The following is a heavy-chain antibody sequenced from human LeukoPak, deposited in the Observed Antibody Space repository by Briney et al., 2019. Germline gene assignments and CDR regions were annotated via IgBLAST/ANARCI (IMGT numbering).Heavy chain of an antibody. Sequence: PSETLSLTCTVSGGSISSYYWSWIRQPAGKGLEWIGRIYTSGSTDYNPSLKSRVTMSVDTSKNQFSLKLSSVTAADTAVYYCAREWKIAAAGYYFDYWGQGTLVTVSS. V-gene: IGHV4-4*07. CDR2: IYTSGST. CDR3: AREWKIAAAGYYFDY. D-gene: IGHD6-13*01. CDR1: GGSISSYY. J-gene: IGHJ4*02.